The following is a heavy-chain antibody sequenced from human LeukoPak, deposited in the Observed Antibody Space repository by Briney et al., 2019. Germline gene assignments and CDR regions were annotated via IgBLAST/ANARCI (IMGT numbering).Heavy chain of an antibody. D-gene: IGHD3-10*01. CDR3: ARGRGTYGLYYFDY. V-gene: IGHV3-7*04. Sequence: GGSLRLSCTASGFTFSTFWMTWVRQAPGKGLEWVANIKQDGSEQYYVDSVKGRFTISRDNAKNSLSLQMNSLRAEDTALYYYARGRGTYGLYYFDYWGQGSLVTVSS. CDR2: IKQDGSEQ. J-gene: IGHJ4*02. CDR1: GFTFSTFW.